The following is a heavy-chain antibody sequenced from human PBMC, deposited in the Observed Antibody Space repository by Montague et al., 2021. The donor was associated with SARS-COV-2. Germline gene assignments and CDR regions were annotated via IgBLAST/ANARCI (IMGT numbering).Heavy chain of an antibody. CDR1: GGPISGSSDY. CDR2: VDYSGNT. J-gene: IGHJ4*02. CDR3: ARREYSYGWGD. D-gene: IGHD5-18*01. V-gene: IGHV4-39*01. Sequence: SETLSLTCTVTGGPISGSSDYWGWIRQSPGKGLEWIASVDYSGNTYYXPSLKSRLTISVDTSKNQFSLKLNSMTAADTALYYCARREYSYGWGDWGQGTLVTVSS.